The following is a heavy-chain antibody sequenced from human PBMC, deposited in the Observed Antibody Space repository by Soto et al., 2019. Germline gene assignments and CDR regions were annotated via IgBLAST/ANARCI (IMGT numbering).Heavy chain of an antibody. CDR2: IKQDGSEK. Sequence: GGSLRLSCAASGFTFSSYWMSWVRQAPGKGLEWVANIKQDGSEKYYVDSVKGRFTISRDNAKNSLYLQMNSLRAEDTAVYYCARVVVFNYDILTGYYDYWGQGTLVTVSS. D-gene: IGHD3-9*01. CDR1: GFTFSSYW. J-gene: IGHJ4*02. CDR3: ARVVVFNYDILTGYYDY. V-gene: IGHV3-7*01.